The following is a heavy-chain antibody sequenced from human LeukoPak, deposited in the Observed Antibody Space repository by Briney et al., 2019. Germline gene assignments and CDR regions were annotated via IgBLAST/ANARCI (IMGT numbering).Heavy chain of an antibody. CDR1: NGSIRSYY. Sequence: PSETLSLTCTVSNGSIRSYYWSWIRQPPGKALEWIGYIYYSGSTSYNPSLKSRVTISVDTSKNQFSLKLSSVTAADTAVYYCARAGQFISARPITFDYWGQGSLVTVSS. CDR2: IYYSGST. J-gene: IGHJ4*02. CDR3: ARAGQFISARPITFDY. V-gene: IGHV4-59*01. D-gene: IGHD6-6*01.